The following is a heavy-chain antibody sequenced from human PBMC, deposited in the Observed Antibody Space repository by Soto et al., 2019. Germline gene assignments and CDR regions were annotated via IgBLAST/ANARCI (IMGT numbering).Heavy chain of an antibody. Sequence: GGSLRLSCVGTGLNFDDFAMHWVRQAPGKGLEWVSGITWNSRVLAYADSVKGRFTISRDNARNSLYLQMDSLRDEGTALYYCAKGRYDFWSPYYFDSWGQGTLVTVSS. D-gene: IGHD3-3*01. V-gene: IGHV3-9*01. CDR3: AKGRYDFWSPYYFDS. CDR1: GLNFDDFA. J-gene: IGHJ4*02. CDR2: ITWNSRVL.